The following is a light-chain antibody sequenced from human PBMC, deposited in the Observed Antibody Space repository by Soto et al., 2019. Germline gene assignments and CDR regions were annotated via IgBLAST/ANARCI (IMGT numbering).Light chain of an antibody. J-gene: IGKJ1*01. CDR1: QSVSSY. CDR2: DAS. CDR3: HQRGSWPRGT. V-gene: IGKV3-11*01. Sequence: ETLLTQSPATLSLSPGETATLSCRASQSVSSYLAWYQQKPGQAPRLLIYDASNRATGIPDRFSGSGSGTDFPLTINSLEPEDFAVYYCHQRGSWPRGTFGQGTKVEIK.